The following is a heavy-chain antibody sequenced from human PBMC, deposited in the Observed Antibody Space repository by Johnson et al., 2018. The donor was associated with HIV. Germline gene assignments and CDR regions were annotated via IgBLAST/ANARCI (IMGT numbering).Heavy chain of an antibody. D-gene: IGHD1-26*01. CDR1: GFTFSNYA. J-gene: IGHJ3*02. Sequence: QVQLVESGGGVVQPGRSLRLSCAASGFTFSNYAIHWVRQAPGKGLEWVAIISYDGSNKYYADSVKGRFPISRDNSKNTLYLQMNSLRAEDTAVYYCAKVSWEARLGDPFDIWGQGTMVTVSS. CDR3: AKVSWEARLGDPFDI. CDR2: ISYDGSNK. V-gene: IGHV3-30*04.